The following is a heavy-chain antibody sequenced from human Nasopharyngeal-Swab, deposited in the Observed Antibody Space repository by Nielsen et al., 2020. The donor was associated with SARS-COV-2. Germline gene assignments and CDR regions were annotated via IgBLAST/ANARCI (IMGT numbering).Heavy chain of an antibody. CDR2: LNGDATTV. J-gene: IGHJ4*02. D-gene: IGHD7-27*01. Sequence: GGSLRLSCAGSGFTFSSSWLHWVRQAPGEGLVWVARLNGDATTVDYADSVKGRFTISRDNAKNTLYPQMNGLRDEDTAIYYCARAGEYRFDYWGQGTLVTVSS. CDR1: GFTFSSSW. CDR3: ARAGEYRFDY. V-gene: IGHV3-74*01.